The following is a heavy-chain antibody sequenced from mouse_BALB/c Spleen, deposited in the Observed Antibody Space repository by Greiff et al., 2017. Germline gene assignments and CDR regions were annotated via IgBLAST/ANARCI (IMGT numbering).Heavy chain of an antibody. CDR1: GYSFTGYY. Sequence: EVKLMESGPELVKPGASVKISCKASGYSFTGYYMHWVKQSHVKSLEWIGRINPYNGATSYNQNFKDKASLTVDKSSSTAYMELHSLTSEDSAVYYCARYGGTMDYWGQGTSVTVSS. V-gene: IGHV1-31*01. D-gene: IGHD1-1*02. CDR3: ARYGGTMDY. J-gene: IGHJ4*01. CDR2: INPYNGAT.